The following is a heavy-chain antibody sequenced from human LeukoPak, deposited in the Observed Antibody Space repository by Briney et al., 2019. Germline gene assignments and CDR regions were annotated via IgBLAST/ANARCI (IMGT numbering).Heavy chain of an antibody. CDR3: VRACVRARWGAFYV. J-gene: IGHJ3*01. V-gene: IGHV3-30*03. CDR1: EFTFRHYF. Sequence: GGSLTLSCLTSEFTFRHYFMHCVRQAPRKGREWLTVISYDETSKFYADAVQGRFTISRDNSNYTLFLQMHSLRSDDSAVYYCVRACVRARWGAFYVWGQGTVVTVSS. D-gene: IGHD3-16*01. CDR2: ISYDETSK.